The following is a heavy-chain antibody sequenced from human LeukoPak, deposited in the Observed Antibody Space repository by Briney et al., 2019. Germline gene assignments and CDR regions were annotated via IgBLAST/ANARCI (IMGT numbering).Heavy chain of an antibody. J-gene: IGHJ4*02. CDR3: ARAGYYYGSATSPFDY. D-gene: IGHD3-10*01. Sequence: SQTLSLTCTVSGGSISSGSYYWSWVRQDPGKGLEYIGYISYSGTTSYNPSLKSRVAISLDTSKNQFSLKLTSVTAADTAVYFCARAGYYYGSATSPFDYWGQGTLVTVSS. V-gene: IGHV4-31*03. CDR2: ISYSGTT. CDR1: GGSISSGSYY.